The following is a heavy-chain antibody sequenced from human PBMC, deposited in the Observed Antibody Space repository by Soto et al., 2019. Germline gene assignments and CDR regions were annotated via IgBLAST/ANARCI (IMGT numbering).Heavy chain of an antibody. V-gene: IGHV3-20*04. Sequence: GGSLRLSCAASGFTFDDYTMHWARQAPGKGLEWVSSIDYSGVSPKYADSVRGRFTISRDNSKNTLYLQMNNVRAYDTGKYYCSPDSGGVEFDCWGQGTLVTVS. J-gene: IGHJ4*02. D-gene: IGHD6-19*01. CDR2: IDYSGVSP. CDR1: GFTFDDYT. CDR3: SPDSGGVEFDC.